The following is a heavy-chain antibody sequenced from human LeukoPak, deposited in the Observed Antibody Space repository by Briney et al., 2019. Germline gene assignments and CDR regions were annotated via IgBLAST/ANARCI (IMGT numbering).Heavy chain of an antibody. V-gene: IGHV3-30*03. Sequence: PGGSLRLSCAASGFTFSSYGMHWVRQAPGKGLEWVAVISYDGSNKYYADSVKGRFANSRDNTKNSLYLQMNTLRAEDTAVYYCVRDYNWGWDTWGQGTLVTVSS. J-gene: IGHJ5*02. CDR3: VRDYNWGWDT. CDR2: ISYDGSNK. CDR1: GFTFSSYG. D-gene: IGHD7-27*01.